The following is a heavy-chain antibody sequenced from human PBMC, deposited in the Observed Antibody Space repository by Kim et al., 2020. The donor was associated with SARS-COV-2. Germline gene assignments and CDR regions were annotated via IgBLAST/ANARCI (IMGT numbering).Heavy chain of an antibody. D-gene: IGHD2-15*01. CDR3: AKNPLSRVAATVYYFDY. J-gene: IGHJ4*02. CDR1: GFTFSSYG. CDR2: ISYDGSNK. V-gene: IGHV3-30*18. Sequence: GGSLRLSCAASGFTFSSYGMHWVRQAPGKGLEWVAVISYDGSNKYYADSVKGRFTISRDNSKNTLYLQMNSLRAEDTAVYYCAKNPLSRVAATVYYFDYWGQGTLVTVSS.